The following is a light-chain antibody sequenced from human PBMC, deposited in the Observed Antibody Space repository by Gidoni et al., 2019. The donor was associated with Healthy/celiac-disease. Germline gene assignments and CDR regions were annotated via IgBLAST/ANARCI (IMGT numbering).Light chain of an antibody. J-gene: IGLJ3*02. Sequence: SYVLTQPPSVSVAPGKTARITCGGNNIGSKSVPWYQQKPGQAPVLVIYYDSDRPSGIPERFSGSNSGNTATLTISRVEAGDEADYYCQVWDSSSDHPNWVFGGGTKLTVL. V-gene: IGLV3-21*04. CDR3: QVWDSSSDHPNWV. CDR1: NIGSKS. CDR2: YDS.